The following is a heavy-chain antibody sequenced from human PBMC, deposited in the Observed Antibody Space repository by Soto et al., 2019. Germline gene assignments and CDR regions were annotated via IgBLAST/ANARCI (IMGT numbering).Heavy chain of an antibody. D-gene: IGHD1-26*01. Sequence: GGSLRLCCAASGFTVSSNYMSWVRQEPEKGREGVSVSYSGGSTYYADSVKGRFTISRDNSKNTLYLQMNSLRAEDTAVYYCARDPGRSYGPDWGQGTLVTVS. CDR3: ARDPGRSYGPD. J-gene: IGHJ4*02. V-gene: IGHV3-66*01. CDR2: SYSGGST. CDR1: GFTVSSNY.